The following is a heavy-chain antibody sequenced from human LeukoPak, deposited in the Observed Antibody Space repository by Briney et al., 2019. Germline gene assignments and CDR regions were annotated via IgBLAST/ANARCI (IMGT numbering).Heavy chain of an antibody. CDR3: AKVLTTVGVYYFDY. CDR1: GFTFSSYG. V-gene: IGHV3-30*18. D-gene: IGHD3-16*01. J-gene: IGHJ4*02. CDR2: ISYDGSNK. Sequence: GGSLRLSCAASGFTFSSYGMHRVRQAPGKGLEWVAVISYDGSNKYYADSVKGRFTISRDNSKNTLYLQMNSLRAEDTAVYYCAKVLTTVGVYYFDYWGQGTLVTVSS.